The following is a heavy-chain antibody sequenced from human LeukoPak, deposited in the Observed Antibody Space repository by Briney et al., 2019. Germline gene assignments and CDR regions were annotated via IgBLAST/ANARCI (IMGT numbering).Heavy chain of an antibody. J-gene: IGHJ6*03. CDR2: IKQDGNEK. CDR3: ARVVPLYYMDV. Sequence: GGSLRLSCAASGFTFSRYWMDWFRQAPGRGLEWVANIKQDGNEKNYVDAVKGRFTISRDNAKNSLYLQMNSLRAEDTAVYYCARVVPLYYMDVWGKGTTVTVSS. D-gene: IGHD3-10*01. CDR1: GFTFSRYW. V-gene: IGHV3-7*01.